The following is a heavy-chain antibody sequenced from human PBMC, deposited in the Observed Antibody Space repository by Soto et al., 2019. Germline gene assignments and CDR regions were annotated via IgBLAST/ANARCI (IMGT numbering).Heavy chain of an antibody. CDR3: ARVIPSFGSSTCCLPPLDY. D-gene: IGHD2-2*01. J-gene: IGHJ4*02. CDR1: DYTFTSYG. CDR2: ISAYNGNT. Sequence: ASVKVSCKASDYTFTSYGISWVRQAPGQGLEWMGWISAYNGNTNYAQKLQGRVTMTTDTSTSTAYMELRSLRSDDTAVYYCARVIPSFGSSTCCLPPLDYWGQGTLVTVSS. V-gene: IGHV1-18*01.